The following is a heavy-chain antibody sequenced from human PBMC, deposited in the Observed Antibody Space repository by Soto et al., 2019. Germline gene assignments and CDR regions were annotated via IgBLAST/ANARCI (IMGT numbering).Heavy chain of an antibody. CDR3: ARDGEYGERLVRKCFDV. CDR2: ISAYNGNT. D-gene: IGHD6-13*01. V-gene: IGHV1-18*01. Sequence: GASVKVSCKASGYTFTSYGISWVRQAPGQGLEWMGWISAYNGNTNYAQKLQGRVTMTTDTSTSTAYMELSSLRSDDTAVYYCARDGEYGERLVRKCFDVWGQGILVTVSS. CDR1: GYTFTSYG. J-gene: IGHJ4*02.